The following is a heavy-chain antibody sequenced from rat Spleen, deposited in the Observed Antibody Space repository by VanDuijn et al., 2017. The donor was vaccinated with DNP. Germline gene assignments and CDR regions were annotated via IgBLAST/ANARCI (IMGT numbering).Heavy chain of an antibody. V-gene: IGHV5-20*01. D-gene: IGHD1-4*01. CDR1: FSTYD. Sequence: FSTYDMTWVRQAPTKGLELVAYISYDGRSTYYGDSVKGRFSISRDNAKSSLYLQMDSLRSEDTATYYCAREQHYHFDYWGQGVMVTVSS. J-gene: IGHJ2*01. CDR2: ISYDGRST. CDR3: AREQHYHFDY.